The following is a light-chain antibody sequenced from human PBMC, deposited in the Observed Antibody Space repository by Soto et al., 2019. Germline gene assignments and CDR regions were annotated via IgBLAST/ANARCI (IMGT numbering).Light chain of an antibody. CDR1: SSDVGGYNY. V-gene: IGLV2-23*01. CDR3: CSSAPESTYV. Sequence: QSVLAQPASVSGSPGQSITISCTGTSSDVGGYNYVSWYQQHPGKAPKLMIYKGTQRPSGVSNRFSGSTSGNAASLTISGLQADDEADYFCCSSAPESTYVFGSGTKVTVL. J-gene: IGLJ1*01. CDR2: KGT.